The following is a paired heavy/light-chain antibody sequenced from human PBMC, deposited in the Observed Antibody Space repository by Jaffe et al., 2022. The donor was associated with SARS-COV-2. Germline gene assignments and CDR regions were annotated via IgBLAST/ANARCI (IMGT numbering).Light chain of an antibody. J-gene: IGKJ3*01. CDR2: WAS. V-gene: IGKV4-1*01. CDR1: QSVLYSSNNKSY. CDR3: HQYYSIPLT. Sequence: DIVMTQSPDSLAVSLGERATINCKSSQSVLYSSNNKSYLAWYQQKPGQPPKLLIYWASTRESGVPDRFSGSGSGTDFTLTISSLQAEDVAVYYCHQYYSIPLTFGPGTKVDIK.
Heavy chain of an antibody. V-gene: IGHV3-74*01. CDR3: ARISGSYGGVSDF. Sequence: EVQLVESGGGLVQPGGSLRLSCAASGFTFSSYWMNWVRRAPGEGLVWVSRIKSDGSGASYVDSVKGRFTISRDNAKNTLYLQMNSLRAEDTAVYYCARISGSYGGVSDFWGQGTVVTVSS. CDR1: GFTFSSYW. J-gene: IGHJ4*02. CDR2: IKSDGSGA. D-gene: IGHD3-10*01.